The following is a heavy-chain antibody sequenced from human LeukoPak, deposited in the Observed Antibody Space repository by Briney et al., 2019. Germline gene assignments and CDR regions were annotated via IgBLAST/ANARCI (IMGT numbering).Heavy chain of an antibody. V-gene: IGHV1-2*04. CDR2: INPNSGGT. D-gene: IGHD6-13*01. J-gene: IGHJ6*02. CDR1: GYTFTGYY. CDR3: ARTLIAAAGKLDYYGMDV. Sequence: ASVKVSCKASGYTFTGYYMHWVRQAPGQGLEWMGWINPNSGGTNYAQKFQGWVAMTRDTSISTAYMELSRLRSDDTAVYYCARTLIAAAGKLDYYGMDVWGQGTTVTVSS.